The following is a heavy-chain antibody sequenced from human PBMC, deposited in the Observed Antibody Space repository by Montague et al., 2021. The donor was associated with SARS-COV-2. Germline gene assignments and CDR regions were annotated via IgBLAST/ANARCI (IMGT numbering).Heavy chain of an antibody. V-gene: IGHV4-39*01. Sequence: SKTLSLTCTVSGDPIRTNSYYWGWLRQPPGKGLEWIGSIYYTGTTFSKPSLKSRVTLSVDTSKNQFSLRLSSVTAADTALYHCARHVIPRSRSGLGWFDPWGQGTLVTVSS. CDR1: GDPIRTNSYY. CDR2: IYYTGTT. J-gene: IGHJ5*02. D-gene: IGHD3-3*01. CDR3: ARHVIPRSRSGLGWFDP.